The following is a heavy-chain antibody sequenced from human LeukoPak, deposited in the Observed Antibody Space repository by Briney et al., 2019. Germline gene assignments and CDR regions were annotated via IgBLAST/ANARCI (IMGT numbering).Heavy chain of an antibody. V-gene: IGHV1-3*03. J-gene: IGHJ5*02. CDR3: ARGEYCSSTSCYGDNWFDP. Sequence: ASVKVSCKASGYTFTSYAMHWVRQAPGQRLEWMGWINAGNGNTKYSQEFQGRVTITMDTSASTAYMELSSLRSEDMAVYYCARGEYCSSTSCYGDNWFDPWGQGTLVTVSS. CDR2: INAGNGNT. D-gene: IGHD2-2*01. CDR1: GYTFTSYA.